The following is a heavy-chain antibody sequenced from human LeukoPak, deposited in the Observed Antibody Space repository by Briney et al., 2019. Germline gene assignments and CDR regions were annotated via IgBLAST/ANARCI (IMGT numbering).Heavy chain of an antibody. Sequence: GASVKVSCKASGYTFTSYDINWVRQATGQGLEWTGWMNPNSGNTGYAQKFQGRVTMTRDTSTSTVYMELSSLRSEDTAIYYCARIRDGYNDAYDIWGQGTVVTAPS. CDR1: GYTFTSYD. CDR3: ARIRDGYNDAYDI. D-gene: IGHD5-24*01. V-gene: IGHV1-8*01. CDR2: MNPNSGNT. J-gene: IGHJ3*02.